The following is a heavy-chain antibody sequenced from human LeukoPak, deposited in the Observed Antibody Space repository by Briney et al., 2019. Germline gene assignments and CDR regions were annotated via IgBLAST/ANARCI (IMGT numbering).Heavy chain of an antibody. Sequence: GGSLRLSCAASGFTFSSYWMSWVRQAPGKGLEWVGFIRSKAYGGTTEYAASVKGRFTISRDDSKSIAYLQMNSLKTEDTAVYYCTRDSGSPWGQGTLVTVSS. J-gene: IGHJ5*02. CDR1: GFTFSSYW. V-gene: IGHV3-49*04. CDR3: TRDSGSP. CDR2: IRSKAYGGTT. D-gene: IGHD3-10*01.